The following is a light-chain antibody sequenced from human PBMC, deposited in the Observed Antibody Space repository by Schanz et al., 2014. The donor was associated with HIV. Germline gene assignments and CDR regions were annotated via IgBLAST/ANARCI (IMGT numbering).Light chain of an antibody. CDR2: AAS. Sequence: DIQMTQSPSSLSASVGDRVTITCRASQSISSYLNWYQQKPGKAPKLLIYAASSLQSGVPSRFSGSGSGTGFTLTISSLQPEDFATYYCQQSHSTTWTFGQGTKVEIK. J-gene: IGKJ1*01. CDR3: QQSHSTTWT. V-gene: IGKV1-39*01. CDR1: QSISSY.